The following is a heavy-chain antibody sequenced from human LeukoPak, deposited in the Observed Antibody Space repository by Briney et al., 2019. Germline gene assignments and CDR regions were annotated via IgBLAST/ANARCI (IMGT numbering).Heavy chain of an antibody. Sequence: GSVRLSCAASGFTFSSHSMNWVRQAPGKGLEWVSSISPSGNYIYYADSLEGRFTISRDNAKNSLYLQMNSLRAEDTAVYYCARDLSSSTSCYSYWGQGTLVTVSS. D-gene: IGHD2-2*01. CDR3: ARDLSSSTSCYSY. CDR2: ISPSGNYI. V-gene: IGHV3-21*01. CDR1: GFTFSSHS. J-gene: IGHJ4*02.